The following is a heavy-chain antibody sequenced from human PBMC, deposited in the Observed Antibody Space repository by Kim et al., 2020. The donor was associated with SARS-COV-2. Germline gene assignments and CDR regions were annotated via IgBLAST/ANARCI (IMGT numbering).Heavy chain of an antibody. CDR2: ISSSGDST. CDR3: AQGLWADY. D-gene: IGHD7-27*01. J-gene: IGHJ4*02. CDR1: GFTFSNYA. V-gene: IGHV3-23*01. Sequence: GGSLRLSCAASGFTFSNYAMSWVRQAPGKGLEWVSAISSSGDSTFYADSVKGRFTISRDDSENTMYLQMSSLRAEDTAVYYCAQGLWADYWGPGTLVTVSS.